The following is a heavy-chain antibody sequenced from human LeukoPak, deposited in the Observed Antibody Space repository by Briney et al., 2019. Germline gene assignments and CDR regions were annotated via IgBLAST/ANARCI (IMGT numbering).Heavy chain of an antibody. CDR3: ASAREYCGSAECYEYFQH. CDR2: IYSGGST. V-gene: IGHV3-53*01. Sequence: TGGSLRLSCAASGVTVGTNSMSWARQSPGKGLEWVSVIYSGGSTYNAVSVNGRFTVSRDNSRNTLFLQMNNLRAEDTALYFCASAREYCGSAECYEYFQHWGQGTLVSVSS. J-gene: IGHJ1*01. D-gene: IGHD2-21*01. CDR1: GVTVGTNS.